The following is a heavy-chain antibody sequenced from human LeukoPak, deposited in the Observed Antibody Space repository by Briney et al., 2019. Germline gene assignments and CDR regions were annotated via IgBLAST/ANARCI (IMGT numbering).Heavy chain of an antibody. Sequence: GGSLRLSCAASGFTFSSYAMSWVRQAPGKGLEWVSAISGSGGSTYYADSVKGRFTISRDNSKNTLYLQMNSLRAEDTAVYYCAKGGRFQDYSSGWPRDYWGQGTLVTVSS. CDR2: ISGSGGST. J-gene: IGHJ4*02. V-gene: IGHV3-23*01. CDR3: AKGGRFQDYSSGWPRDY. D-gene: IGHD6-19*01. CDR1: GFTFSSYA.